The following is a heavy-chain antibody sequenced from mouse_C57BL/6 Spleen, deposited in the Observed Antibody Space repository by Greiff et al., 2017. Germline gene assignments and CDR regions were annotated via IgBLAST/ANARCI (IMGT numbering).Heavy chain of an antibody. CDR3: ASGGYDAMDY. CDR2: IYPGSGNT. Sequence: VKLQESGPELVKPGASVKISCKASGYSFTSYYIHWVKQRPGQGLAWIGWIYPGSGNTKYNEKFKGKATLTADTSSSTAYMQLSSLTSEDSAVYCGASGGYDAMDYWGQGTSVTVSS. J-gene: IGHJ4*01. V-gene: IGHV1-66*01. D-gene: IGHD1-1*02. CDR1: GYSFTSYY.